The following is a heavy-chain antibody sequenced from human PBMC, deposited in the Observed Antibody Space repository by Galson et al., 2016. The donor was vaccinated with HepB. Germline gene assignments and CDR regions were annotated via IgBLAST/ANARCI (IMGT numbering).Heavy chain of an antibody. CDR1: GFTFSTYA. Sequence: SLRLSCAASGFTFSTYAMAWVRQAPGEGLEWVSSISISSNFIHYADSVKGRFTISRDNAKNSLFLQMSSLRAEDTAIYYCAKDSILDDWGQGILVTVSS. CDR3: AKDSILDD. V-gene: IGHV3-21*01. CDR2: ISISSNFI. J-gene: IGHJ4*02. D-gene: IGHD3-3*01.